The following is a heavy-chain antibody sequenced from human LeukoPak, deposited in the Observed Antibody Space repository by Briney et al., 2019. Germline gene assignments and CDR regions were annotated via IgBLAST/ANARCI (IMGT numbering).Heavy chain of an antibody. V-gene: IGHV3-64*01. CDR2: ISTNGGTT. CDR3: VRDSGSSYGYYFLH. CDR1: GFIFNSYA. Sequence: GGSLRLSCAASGFIFNSYAMQWVRQAPGKGLEYVSAISTNGGTTYYGNSVKGRFTISRDNSKNTLYLQMGSLRVEDTAVYYCVRDSGSSYGYYFLHWGQGTLVTVSS. J-gene: IGHJ1*01. D-gene: IGHD1-26*01.